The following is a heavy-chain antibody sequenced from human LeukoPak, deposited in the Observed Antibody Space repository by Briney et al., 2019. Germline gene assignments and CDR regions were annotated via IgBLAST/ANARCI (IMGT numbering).Heavy chain of an antibody. V-gene: IGHV3-53*01. CDR3: ARGDTAMVTLNY. CDR2: IYSDNT. CDR1: GFTVSSNS. D-gene: IGHD5-18*01. Sequence: QPGGSLRLSCTVSGFTVSSNSMSWVRQAPGKGLEWVSFIYSDNTHYSDSVKGRFTISRDNSKNTLYLQMNSLRAEDTAVYYCARGDTAMVTLNYWGQGTLVTVSS. J-gene: IGHJ4*02.